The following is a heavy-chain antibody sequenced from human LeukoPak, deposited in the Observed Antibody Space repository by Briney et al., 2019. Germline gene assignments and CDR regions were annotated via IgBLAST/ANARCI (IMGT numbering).Heavy chain of an antibody. Sequence: KASETLSLTCTVSGGSISSYYWSWIRQPPGKGLEWIGYIYYSGSTNYNPSLKSRVTISVDTSKNQFSLKLSSVTAADTAVYYCARLVSSGYYPFDYWGQGTLVTVSS. CDR2: IYYSGST. D-gene: IGHD3-22*01. CDR1: GGSISSYY. J-gene: IGHJ4*02. CDR3: ARLVSSGYYPFDY. V-gene: IGHV4-59*08.